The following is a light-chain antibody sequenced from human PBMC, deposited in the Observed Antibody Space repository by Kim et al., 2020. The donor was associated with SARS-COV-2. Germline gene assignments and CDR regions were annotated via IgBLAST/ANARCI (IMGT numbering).Light chain of an antibody. Sequence: SASVGDRVPITCRASQSIRSYLNWYQQKPGKAPKLLIYAASSLQSGVPSRFSGSGSGTDFTLTISSLQPEDFATYYCQQSYSTPYTFGQGTKLEI. J-gene: IGKJ2*01. CDR1: QSIRSY. CDR2: AAS. CDR3: QQSYSTPYT. V-gene: IGKV1-39*01.